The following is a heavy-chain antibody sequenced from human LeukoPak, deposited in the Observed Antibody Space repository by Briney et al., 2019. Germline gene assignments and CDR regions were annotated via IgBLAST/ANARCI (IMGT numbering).Heavy chain of an antibody. Sequence: GGSLRLSCAASGFTFNICTMNWVRQAPGKGLEWVSSISGSGGSTYYTDPVKGRFTISRDNSKNTLYLQMNSLRAEDTAVYYCAKDRPNYYESNGDYYRRNGDYWGQGTLVTVSS. CDR2: ISGSGGST. J-gene: IGHJ4*02. V-gene: IGHV3-23*01. D-gene: IGHD3-22*01. CDR3: AKDRPNYYESNGDYYRRNGDY. CDR1: GFTFNICT.